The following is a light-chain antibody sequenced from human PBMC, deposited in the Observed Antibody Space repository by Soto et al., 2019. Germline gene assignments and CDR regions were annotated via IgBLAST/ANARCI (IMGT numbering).Light chain of an antibody. V-gene: IGKV1-33*01. CDR2: DTS. CDR1: QDISNY. J-gene: IGKJ1*01. Sequence: DIQMTQSPSSLSASIGDRVTITCQASQDISNYLYWYQQKPGKAPKLLIYDTSNLETGVPSRFSGGGSGTSYVITISGLQPEDIATYYCQQYANLPWTFGRGTKVEVK. CDR3: QQYANLPWT.